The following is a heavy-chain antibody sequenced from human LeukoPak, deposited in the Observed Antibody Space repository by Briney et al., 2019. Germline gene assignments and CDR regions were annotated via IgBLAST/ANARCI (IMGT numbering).Heavy chain of an antibody. CDR3: AREGEYCSGTSCYTLHYYYFYMDV. Sequence: PGGSLRLSCAASGFTFSSYAMHWVRQAPGKGLEWVAVISYDGSNKYYADSVKGRFTISRDNAKNSLYLQMNSLRAEDTAVYYCAREGEYCSGTSCYTLHYYYFYMDVWGKGTTVTVSS. D-gene: IGHD2-2*02. V-gene: IGHV3-30-3*01. J-gene: IGHJ6*03. CDR2: ISYDGSNK. CDR1: GFTFSSYA.